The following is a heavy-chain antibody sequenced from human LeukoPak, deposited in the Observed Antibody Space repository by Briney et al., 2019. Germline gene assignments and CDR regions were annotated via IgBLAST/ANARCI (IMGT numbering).Heavy chain of an antibody. CDR1: GGSISSSSYY. V-gene: IGHV4-39*07. J-gene: IGHJ4*02. CDR2: IYYSGST. CDR3: ARGIAVAGRSAFDY. Sequence: PSETLSLTCTVSGGSISSSSYYWGWIRQPPGKGLEWIGSIYYSGSTYYNPSLKSRVTISVDTSKNQFSLKLSSVTAADTAVYYCARGIAVAGRSAFDYWGQGTLVTVSS. D-gene: IGHD6-19*01.